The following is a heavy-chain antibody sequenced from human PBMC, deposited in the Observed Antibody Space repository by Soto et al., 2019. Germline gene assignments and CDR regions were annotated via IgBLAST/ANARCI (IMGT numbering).Heavy chain of an antibody. Sequence: PGGSLRLSCAASGFTFSNYAMHWVRQAPGKGLEWVAIISYDGTNKYYADSVKGRFTISRDNSKNTLYLQMDSLRTEDTAVYYCARDIMATRIDYWGQGTLVTVSS. CDR2: ISYDGTNK. J-gene: IGHJ4*02. V-gene: IGHV3-30-3*01. CDR1: GFTFSNYA. CDR3: ARDIMATRIDY.